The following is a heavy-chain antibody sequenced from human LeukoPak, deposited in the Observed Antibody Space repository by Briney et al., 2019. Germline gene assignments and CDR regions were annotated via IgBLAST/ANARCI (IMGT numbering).Heavy chain of an antibody. CDR2: IYYSGST. J-gene: IGHJ4*02. Sequence: SETLSLTCTASGGSISSSSYYWGWIRQPPGKGLEWIGSIYYSGSTYYNPSLKSRVTISVDTSKNQFSLKLSSVTAADTAVYYCARHTPDFWSGYYRDPFDYWGQGTLVTVSS. CDR3: ARHTPDFWSGYYRDPFDY. V-gene: IGHV4-39*01. CDR1: GGSISSSSYY. D-gene: IGHD3-3*01.